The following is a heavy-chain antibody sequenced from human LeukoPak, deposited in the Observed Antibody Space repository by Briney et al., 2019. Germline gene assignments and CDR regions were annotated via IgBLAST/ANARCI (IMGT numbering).Heavy chain of an antibody. CDR3: ARGVLWSYSGSYYDLDY. D-gene: IGHD1-26*01. J-gene: IGHJ4*02. Sequence: ASVKVSCKASGYTFTGYYMHWVRQAPGQGLEWMGWINPNSGGTNYAQKFQGSVTMTRDTSISTAYMELSRLRSDDTAVYYCARGVLWSYSGSYYDLDYWGQGTLVTVSS. CDR2: INPNSGGT. CDR1: GYTFTGYY. V-gene: IGHV1-2*02.